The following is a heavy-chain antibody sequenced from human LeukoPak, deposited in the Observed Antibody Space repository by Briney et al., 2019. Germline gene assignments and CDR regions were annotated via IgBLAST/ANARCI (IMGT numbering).Heavy chain of an antibody. J-gene: IGHJ4*02. D-gene: IGHD6-13*01. CDR1: GFTFTNYA. CDR2: ISGGVSST. V-gene: IGHV3-23*01. Sequence: GGSLRLSCAASGFTFTNYAMSWVRQAPGKGLEWVSSISGGVSSTCYADSVKGRFTISRDNSKNTLYLQMNSLRAEDTAVYYCAKTLPSSWYSFDYWGQGTLVTVSS. CDR3: AKTLPSSWYSFDY.